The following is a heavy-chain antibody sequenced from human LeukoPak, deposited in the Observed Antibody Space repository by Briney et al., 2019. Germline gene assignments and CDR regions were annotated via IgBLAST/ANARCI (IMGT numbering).Heavy chain of an antibody. Sequence: GASVKVSCTASGYTFTGYNMHWVCQALGQGLEWMWWINTNSGGTNNAQKFQCRVTMTRDSSIRTANMELSRLRSDHTAVYCCARDLVYYDSSGDAFDIWGQGTMVTVSS. V-gene: IGHV1-2*02. CDR3: ARDLVYYDSSGDAFDI. J-gene: IGHJ3*02. CDR2: INTNSGGT. D-gene: IGHD3-22*01. CDR1: GYTFTGYN.